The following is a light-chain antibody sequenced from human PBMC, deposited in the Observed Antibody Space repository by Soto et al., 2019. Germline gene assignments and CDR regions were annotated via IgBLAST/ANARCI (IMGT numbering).Light chain of an antibody. J-gene: IGKJ5*01. CDR3: QQSCSTPIT. CDR2: AAS. CDR1: QSISSY. Sequence: DIQMTQSPSSLSASLGDRVTITCRASQSISSYLNWYQQKPGKAPKLLIYAASSLQSGVPSRFSGSGSGTDFTLTISSLQPEDFATYYCQQSCSTPITFGQGTRLEIK. V-gene: IGKV1-39*01.